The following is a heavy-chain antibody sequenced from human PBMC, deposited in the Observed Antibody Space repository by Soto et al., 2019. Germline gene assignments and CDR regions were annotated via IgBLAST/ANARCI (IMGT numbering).Heavy chain of an antibody. V-gene: IGHV3-30-3*02. CDR1: GFTFSSYA. CDR2: IPYDGSNK. CDR3: AKDWVGGSNRYQLDY. D-gene: IGHD4-4*01. Sequence: GGSLRLSCAASGFTFSSYAMHWVRQTPGKGLEWVAVIPYDGSNKYYADSVKGRFTISRDNSKKMLYLQLNSLRREDTAVYYCAKDWVGGSNRYQLDYWGRGTLVTVSS. J-gene: IGHJ4*02.